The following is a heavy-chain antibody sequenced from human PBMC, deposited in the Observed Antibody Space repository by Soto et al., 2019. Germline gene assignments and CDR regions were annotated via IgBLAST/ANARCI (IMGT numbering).Heavy chain of an antibody. J-gene: IGHJ5*02. CDR1: GFTFSSYA. CDR2: ISGSGGST. V-gene: IGHV3-23*01. Sequence: GGSLRLSCAVSGFTFSSYAMSWVRQAPGKGLEWVSAISGSGGSTYYADSVKGRFTISRDNSKNTLYLQMNSLRAEDTAVYYCTKGGPKKKYPISPSQWFDPWGQGTLVTVSS. CDR3: TKGGPKKKYPISPSQWFDP. D-gene: IGHD2-2*02.